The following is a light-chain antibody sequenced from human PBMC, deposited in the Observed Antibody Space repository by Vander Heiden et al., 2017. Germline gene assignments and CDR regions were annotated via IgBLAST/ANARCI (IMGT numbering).Light chain of an antibody. CDR3: QLYGSSPLT. CDR2: GAS. V-gene: IGKV3-20*01. Sequence: IVLTQSPGTLSLPPGERATLPCRASKSVSSSYLAWYQQKPGQAPRLLIYGASSRATGIPDRFSGSGSGTDFTLTISRLEPEDVAVYYCQLYGSSPLTFGGGTKVEIK. CDR1: KSVSSSY. J-gene: IGKJ4*01.